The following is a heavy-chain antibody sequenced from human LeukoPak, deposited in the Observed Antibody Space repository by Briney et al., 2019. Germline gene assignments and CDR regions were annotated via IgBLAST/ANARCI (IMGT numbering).Heavy chain of an antibody. Sequence: PGGSLRLSCAASGFTFSSYWMTWVRQAPGKGLEWVANIKQDGSEKYYMDSVKGRFTISRDNANNFLYLQMNSLRAEDTALYYCARAYKDRSLAGKKEFFQHWGQGTLVTVSS. CDR3: ARAYKDRSLAGKKEFFQH. J-gene: IGHJ1*01. D-gene: IGHD6-19*01. CDR2: IKQDGSEK. V-gene: IGHV3-7*03. CDR1: GFTFSSYW.